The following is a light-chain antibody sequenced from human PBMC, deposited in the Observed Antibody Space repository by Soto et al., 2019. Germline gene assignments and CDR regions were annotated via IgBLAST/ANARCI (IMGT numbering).Light chain of an antibody. Sequence: IVLTQSPGTLSLSPGERATLSCRASHTISSSYLAWYQQQPGQARRLLMYGISRRATGIPDRFSGSGSGTDFTLTIPRLEPEDFAVYYCQQYVTSSPRTFGQGTKVDIK. CDR3: QQYVTSSPRT. CDR2: GIS. CDR1: HTISSSY. V-gene: IGKV3-20*01. J-gene: IGKJ1*01.